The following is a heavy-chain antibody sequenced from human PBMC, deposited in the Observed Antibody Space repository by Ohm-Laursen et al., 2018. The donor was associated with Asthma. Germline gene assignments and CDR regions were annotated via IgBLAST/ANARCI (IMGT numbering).Heavy chain of an antibody. CDR2: IYSGGST. CDR3: ARGLYDILTGYPVGFDY. CDR1: GFTFSPYG. V-gene: IGHV3-53*01. D-gene: IGHD3-9*01. J-gene: IGHJ4*02. Sequence: SLRLSCTASGFTFSPYGSHWVRQAPGKGLEWVSVIYSGGSTYYADSVKGRFTISRDNSKNTLYLQMNSLRAEDTAVYYCARGLYDILTGYPVGFDYWGQGTLVTVSS.